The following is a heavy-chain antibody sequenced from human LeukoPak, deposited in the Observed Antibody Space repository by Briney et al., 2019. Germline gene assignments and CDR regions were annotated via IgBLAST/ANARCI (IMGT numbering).Heavy chain of an antibody. CDR2: ISSRSTYI. Sequence: GGSLRLSCAASGFTFSSYSMNWVRQAPGKGLEWVSSISSRSTYIYHADLVKGRFTISRDNAKNSLFLQMNSLRAEDTAVYFCAKSTRAVMAMMDVWGKGTTVTVSS. CDR1: GFTFSSYS. J-gene: IGHJ6*04. V-gene: IGHV3-21*01. CDR3: AKSTRAVMAMMDV. D-gene: IGHD3-16*01.